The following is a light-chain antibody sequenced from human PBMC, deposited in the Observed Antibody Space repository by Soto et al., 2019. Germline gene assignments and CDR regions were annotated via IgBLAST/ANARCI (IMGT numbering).Light chain of an antibody. V-gene: IGKV3-11*01. Sequence: EIVLTQSPDTLSLSPGERATLSCRASQSVDNYLAWYQQRPGQAPRLLIYDASNRASGIPARFSGSGSGTDFTLTISSLEPEDFATYSCHQSYITPPAFGQGTKVGIK. CDR3: HQSYITPPA. CDR1: QSVDNY. CDR2: DAS. J-gene: IGKJ2*01.